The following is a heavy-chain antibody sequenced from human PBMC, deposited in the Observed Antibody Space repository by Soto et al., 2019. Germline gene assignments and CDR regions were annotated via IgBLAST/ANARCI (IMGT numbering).Heavy chain of an antibody. CDR2: ISGSGGST. J-gene: IGHJ6*02. CDR3: AKDHLEPHYYYYGMDV. Sequence: GGSLRLSCAASGFTFSSYAMSWVRQAPGKGLEWVSAISGSGGSTYYADSVKGRFTISRDNSKNTLYLQMNSLRAEDTAVYYCAKDHLEPHYYYYGMDVWGQGTTVTVSS. CDR1: GFTFSSYA. V-gene: IGHV3-23*01. D-gene: IGHD1-1*01.